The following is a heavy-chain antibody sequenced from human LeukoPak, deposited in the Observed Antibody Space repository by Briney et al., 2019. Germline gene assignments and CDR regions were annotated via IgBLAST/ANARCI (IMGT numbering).Heavy chain of an antibody. V-gene: IGHV4-30-4*01. CDR2: IYNSGSS. J-gene: IGHJ4*02. D-gene: IGHD6-13*01. CDR3: ARGGFRTQRSWYYY. Sequence: SETLSLTCSVSGGSISSGDHYWSWNRQPPGKGLEWIGYIYNSGSSYYNPSLKSRVTISVDTSKNQFSLNLSSVTAADTAVYYCARGGFRTQRSWYYYWGQGTLVTVSS. CDR1: GGSISSGDHY.